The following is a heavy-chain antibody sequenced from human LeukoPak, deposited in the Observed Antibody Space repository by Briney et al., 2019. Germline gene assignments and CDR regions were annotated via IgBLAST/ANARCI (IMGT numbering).Heavy chain of an antibody. CDR3: AREDIIAAAGRVGYYYYGMDV. D-gene: IGHD6-13*01. CDR1: GGTFSSYA. V-gene: IGHV1-69*04. J-gene: IGHJ6*02. Sequence: SVKVSCKASGGTFSSYAISWVRQAPGQGLEWMGRIIPILGIANYAQKFQGRVTITADKSTSTAYMELSSLRSEDTAVYYCAREDIIAAAGRVGYYYYGMDVWGQGTTVTVSS. CDR2: IIPILGIA.